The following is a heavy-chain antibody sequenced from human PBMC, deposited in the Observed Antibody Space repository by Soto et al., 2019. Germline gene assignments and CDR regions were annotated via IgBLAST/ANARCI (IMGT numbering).Heavy chain of an antibody. J-gene: IGHJ6*02. Sequence: PGGSLRLSCAASGLTFSSYSMNWVRQAPGKGLEWVSYISSSSSTIYYADSVKGRFTISRDNAKNSLYLQMNSLRDEDTAVYYCARDLGDYSDYYYGMDVWGQGITVTVSS. CDR3: ARDLGDYSDYYYGMDV. CDR2: ISSSSSTI. CDR1: GLTFSSYS. V-gene: IGHV3-48*02. D-gene: IGHD4-4*01.